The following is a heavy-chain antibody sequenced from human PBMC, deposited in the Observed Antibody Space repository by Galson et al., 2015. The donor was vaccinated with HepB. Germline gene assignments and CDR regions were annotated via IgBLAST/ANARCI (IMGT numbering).Heavy chain of an antibody. CDR3: ARYGGAVLRFVDRRNSGMDV. CDR1: GYSYTNYW. J-gene: IGHJ6*02. CDR2: IYPADSDT. Sequence: QSGAEVKKPEESLKISCKGSGYSYTNYWIGWVRQMPGKGLEWMGIIYPADSDTKYSPSFQGQVTISADKSISTAFLQWNSLKASDTATYYCARYGGAVLRFVDRRNSGMDVWGQGTTVTVSS. D-gene: IGHD3-3*01. V-gene: IGHV5-51*03.